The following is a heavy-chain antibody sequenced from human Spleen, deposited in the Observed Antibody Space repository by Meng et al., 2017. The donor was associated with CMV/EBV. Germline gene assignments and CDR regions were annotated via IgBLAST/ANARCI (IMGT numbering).Heavy chain of an antibody. J-gene: IGHJ4*02. V-gene: IGHV1-2*02. CDR2: INPNSGGT. CDR3: ARGYDFFDY. Sequence: KAPWKASGYAFTGYSMRWDRRAPGRGLEWMGWINPNSGGTKYAQKFPGRVTMTRDTSISTAYMELSRLRSEDTAVYYCARGYDFFDYWGQGTLVTVSS. CDR1: GYAFTGYS. D-gene: IGHD2-15*01.